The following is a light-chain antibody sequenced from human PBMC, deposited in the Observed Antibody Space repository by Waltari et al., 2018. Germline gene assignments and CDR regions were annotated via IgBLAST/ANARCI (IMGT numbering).Light chain of an antibody. V-gene: IGLV3-27*01. CDR1: VLGKKF. Sequence: SYELTQPSSASVSPGQTARITCTGDVLGKKFIRWFQQKPGQAHVLLIFRDSERPSGIPERFSGSSSGTTVTLTISGAQVEDEADYYCFTVDDNSLRLFGGGTKLTVL. J-gene: IGLJ2*01. CDR2: RDS. CDR3: FTVDDNSLRL.